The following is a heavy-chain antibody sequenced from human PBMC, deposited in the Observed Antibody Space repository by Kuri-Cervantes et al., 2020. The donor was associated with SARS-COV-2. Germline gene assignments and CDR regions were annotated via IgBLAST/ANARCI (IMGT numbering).Heavy chain of an antibody. V-gene: IGHV3-20*04. CDR2: ITWYGGST. D-gene: IGHD6-13*01. J-gene: IGHJ4*02. Sequence: GESLKISCVASGFTFDDYGMNWVRQAPGKGLEWVSGITWYGGSTAYADSVKGRFTISSDNAKNPLYLQMNSLRAEDTAVYYWARVGDGSSWREGLDYWGQGTLVTVSS. CDR1: GFTFDDYG. CDR3: ARVGDGSSWREGLDY.